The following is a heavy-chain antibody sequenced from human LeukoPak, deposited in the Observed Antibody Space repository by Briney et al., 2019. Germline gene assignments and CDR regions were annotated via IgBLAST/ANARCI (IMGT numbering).Heavy chain of an antibody. CDR1: GFTFDDYA. CDR3: ARDVKGGNFDY. Sequence: GGSLRLSCAASGFTFDDYAMHWVRQAPGKGLEWVSGISWNSGSIGYADSVKGRFTISRDNAKNSLYLQMNSLRAEDTALYYCARDVKGGNFDYWGQGTLVTVSS. D-gene: IGHD3-16*01. CDR2: ISWNSGSI. J-gene: IGHJ4*02. V-gene: IGHV3-9*01.